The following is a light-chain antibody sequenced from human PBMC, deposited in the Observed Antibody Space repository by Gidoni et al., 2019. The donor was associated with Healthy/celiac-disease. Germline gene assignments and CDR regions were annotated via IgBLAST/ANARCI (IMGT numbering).Light chain of an antibody. V-gene: IGKV3-11*01. CDR3: QQRSNWPPLT. J-gene: IGKJ4*01. CDR1: QSVSSY. Sequence: EIVLTQSPATLSLSPGERATLSCRASQSVSSYLAWYQQKPGQAPRLLIYDASNRATGIPARFSGSGSGKDFTLTNSSLEPEDFAVYYCQQRSNWPPLTFGGGNKVEIK. CDR2: DAS.